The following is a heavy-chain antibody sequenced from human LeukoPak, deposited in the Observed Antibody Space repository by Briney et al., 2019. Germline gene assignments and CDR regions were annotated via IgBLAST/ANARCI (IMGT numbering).Heavy chain of an antibody. J-gene: IGHJ6*02. V-gene: IGHV3-33*01. CDR3: ARDAGPHYDSSAYGMDV. CDR2: IWYDGSNK. Sequence: PGRSLRLSCAASGFTFSSYGMHWVRQALGKGLEWVAVIWYDGSNKYYADSVKGRFTISRDNSKNTLYLQMNSLRAEDTAVYYCARDAGPHYDSSAYGMDVWGQGTTVTVSS. D-gene: IGHD3-22*01. CDR1: GFTFSSYG.